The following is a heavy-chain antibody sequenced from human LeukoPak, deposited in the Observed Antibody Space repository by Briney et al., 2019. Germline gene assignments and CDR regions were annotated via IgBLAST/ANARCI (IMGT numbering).Heavy chain of an antibody. D-gene: IGHD3-22*01. CDR2: IYHSGST. V-gene: IGHV4-30-2*01. Sequence: SQTLSLTCAVSGGSISSGGYSWSWIRRPPGKGLEWIGYIYHSGSTYYNPSLKSRVTISVDRSKNQFSLKLSSVTAADTAVYYRARESSGYFDYWGQGTLVTVSS. J-gene: IGHJ4*02. CDR1: GGSISSGGYS. CDR3: ARESSGYFDY.